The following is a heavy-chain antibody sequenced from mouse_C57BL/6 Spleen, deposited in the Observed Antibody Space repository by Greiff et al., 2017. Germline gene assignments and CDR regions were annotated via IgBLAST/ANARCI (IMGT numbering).Heavy chain of an antibody. V-gene: IGHV1-56*01. CDR2: IFPGSGST. CDR1: GYTFTSHW. D-gene: IGHD2-4*01. J-gene: IGHJ3*01. CDR3: ARSDYDSAWLAY. Sequence: VKLQQSGPELVRPGASVKISCKAPGYTFTSHWMQWVRQRPGQGLEWIGEIFPGSGSTYYNEKFQGKATLTVDTSSSTAYMQLSSLSSEDSAVYCCARSDYDSAWLAYWGQGTLVTVSA.